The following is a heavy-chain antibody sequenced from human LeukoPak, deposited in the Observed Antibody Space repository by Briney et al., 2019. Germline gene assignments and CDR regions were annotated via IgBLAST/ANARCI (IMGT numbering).Heavy chain of an antibody. J-gene: IGHJ5*02. D-gene: IGHD2-2*01. V-gene: IGHV3-23*01. CDR1: GFTFNSYA. Sequence: PGGSLRLSCATSGFTFNSYAMSWVRQVAGKGLEWVSAISGRGDTIYYADSVKGRFTISRDNSKNTLFLQMNSLRAEDTAVYYCAIDTVVVVPAAIPGNWFDPWGQGTLVTVSS. CDR3: AIDTVVVVPAAIPGNWFDP. CDR2: ISGRGDTI.